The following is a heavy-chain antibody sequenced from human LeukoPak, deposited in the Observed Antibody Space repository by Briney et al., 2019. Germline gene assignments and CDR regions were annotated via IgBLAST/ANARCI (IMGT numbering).Heavy chain of an antibody. CDR1: GYRFTSYW. V-gene: IGHV5-51*01. Sequence: GESLKISCKGSGYRFTSYWIAWVRQMPGKGLEWMGIIYPGDSDTRYSPSFQGQVTISADKSISTAYLQWSSLKASDTAMYYCARLPSSPDSYYYYYYMDVWGKGTTVTVSS. CDR3: ARLPSSPDSYYYYYYMDV. J-gene: IGHJ6*03. CDR2: IYPGDSDT. D-gene: IGHD6-6*01.